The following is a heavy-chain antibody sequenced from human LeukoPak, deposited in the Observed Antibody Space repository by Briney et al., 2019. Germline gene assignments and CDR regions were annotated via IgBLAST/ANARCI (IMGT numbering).Heavy chain of an antibody. Sequence: GGSLRLSCAASGFSFEDYGMSWVRQVPGKGLEWVSGIYWNGASTGYADSVKGRFTISRDNATNSLSLQMNSLRAEDTAFYYCARDLCSGRSCYPLYWGQGTLVTVSS. V-gene: IGHV3-20*04. CDR1: GFSFEDYG. CDR2: IYWNGAST. D-gene: IGHD2-15*01. CDR3: ARDLCSGRSCYPLY. J-gene: IGHJ4*02.